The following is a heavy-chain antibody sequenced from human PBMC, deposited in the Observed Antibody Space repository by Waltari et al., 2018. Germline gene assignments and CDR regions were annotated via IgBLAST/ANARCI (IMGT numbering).Heavy chain of an antibody. CDR3: AREGTMVRGVGYNWFDP. V-gene: IGHV1-69*01. D-gene: IGHD3-10*01. CDR1: GGTFSSYA. J-gene: IGHJ5*02. Sequence: QVQLVQSGAEVKKPGSSVKVSCKASGGTFSSYAISWVRQAPGKGLEWMGGIIPIFGTANYAQKFQGRVTITADESTSTAYMELSSLRSEDTAVYYCAREGTMVRGVGYNWFDPWGQGTLVTVSS. CDR2: IIPIFGTA.